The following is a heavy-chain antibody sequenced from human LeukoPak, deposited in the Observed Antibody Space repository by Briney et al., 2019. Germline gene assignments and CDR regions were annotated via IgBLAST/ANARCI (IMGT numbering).Heavy chain of an antibody. CDR2: ISYDGSNK. Sequence: GGSLRLSCAASGFTFSSYAMHWVRQAPGKGLEWVAVISYDGSNKYYADSVKGRFTISRDNSKNTLYLQMNSLRAADTAVYYCARGELAAADYWGQGTLVTVSS. J-gene: IGHJ4*02. CDR3: ARGELAAADY. CDR1: GFTFSSYA. V-gene: IGHV3-30*04. D-gene: IGHD6-13*01.